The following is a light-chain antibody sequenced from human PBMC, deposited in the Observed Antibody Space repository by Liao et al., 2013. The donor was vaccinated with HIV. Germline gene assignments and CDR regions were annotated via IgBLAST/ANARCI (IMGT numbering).Light chain of an antibody. Sequence: SYELTQPPSVSVSPGQTASITCSGDKLGDKYACWYQQKPGQSPVLIIYQDSKRPSGIPERFSGSNSGNTATLTITRVEAGDEADYFCQVWDSSNDHPVFGTGTTVTVL. CDR3: QVWDSSNDHPV. CDR2: QDS. CDR1: KLGDKY. J-gene: IGLJ1*01. V-gene: IGLV3-1*01.